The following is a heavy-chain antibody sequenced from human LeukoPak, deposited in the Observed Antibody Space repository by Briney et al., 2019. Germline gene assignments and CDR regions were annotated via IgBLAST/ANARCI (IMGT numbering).Heavy chain of an antibody. Sequence: SETLSLTCTVSGGTMSGGNYYWSWIRQSPGKGLEWIGYIHYGGSTYYNPSLKSRVTISVDRSKNQFSLKLASVPAADTAVYYCARALGSSWYWVDPWGRGTLITVSS. D-gene: IGHD6-13*01. V-gene: IGHV4-30-4*01. CDR1: GGTMSGGNYY. CDR3: ARALGSSWYWVDP. CDR2: IHYGGST. J-gene: IGHJ5*02.